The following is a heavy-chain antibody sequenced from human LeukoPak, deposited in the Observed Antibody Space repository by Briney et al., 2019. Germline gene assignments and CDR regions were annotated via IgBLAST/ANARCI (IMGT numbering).Heavy chain of an antibody. J-gene: IGHJ4*02. D-gene: IGHD2-8*02. CDR2: IKEDGSET. CDR3: ARDGGWWRFDF. CDR1: GLIFNSGW. V-gene: IGHV3-7*03. Sequence: GGSLRLSCVASGLIFNSGWMSWVRRAPWQGLEWVASIKEDGSETHYVDSVRGRFTISRDNDKNSLYLQMNNLRAEDTAMYYCARDGGWWRFDFWGQGALVTVSS.